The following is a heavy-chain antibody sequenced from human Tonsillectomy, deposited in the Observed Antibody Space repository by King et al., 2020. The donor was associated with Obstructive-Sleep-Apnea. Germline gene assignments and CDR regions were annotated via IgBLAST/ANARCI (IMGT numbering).Heavy chain of an antibody. J-gene: IGHJ6*02. CDR1: GDSINNYY. CDR2: IHSSGRT. CDR3: ARLPDFDWVYGMDV. V-gene: IGHV4-59*12. D-gene: IGHD3-9*01. Sequence: QLQESGPGLVKPSETLSLTCTVSGDSINNYYWSWIRQPPGKGLEWMGHIHSSGRTNYNPSLKSRVTISVDTSKSQFSLKLSSVIAADTAVYFCARLPDFDWVYGMDVWGQGTTVTVSS.